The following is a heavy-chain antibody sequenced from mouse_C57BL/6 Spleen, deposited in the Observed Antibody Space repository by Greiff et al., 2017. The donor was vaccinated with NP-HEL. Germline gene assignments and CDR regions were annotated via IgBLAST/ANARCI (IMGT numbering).Heavy chain of an antibody. CDR1: GYSITSGYY. D-gene: IGHD1-1*01. J-gene: IGHJ1*03. Sequence: EVQLQESGPGLVKPSQSLSLTCSVTGYSITSGYYWNWIRQFPGNKLEWMGYISYDGSNNYNPSLKNRISITRDTSKNQFFLKLNSVTTEDTATYYCARESITTVVATRYFDVWGTGTTVTVSS. V-gene: IGHV3-6*01. CDR3: ARESITTVVATRYFDV. CDR2: ISYDGSN.